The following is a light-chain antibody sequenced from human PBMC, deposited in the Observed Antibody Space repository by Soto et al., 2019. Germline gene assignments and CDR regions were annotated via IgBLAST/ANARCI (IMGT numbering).Light chain of an antibody. CDR3: QQRSNWVLVT. CDR2: DAS. J-gene: IGKJ4*01. V-gene: IGKV3-11*01. CDR1: QSVSSY. Sequence: EIVLTQSPATLSLSPGERATLSCRASQSVSSYLAWYQQKPGQAPRLLIYDASNRATGIPARFSGSGSGTDFTLTISSLEPEDCAVYYCQQRSNWVLVTCGGGTKVEIK.